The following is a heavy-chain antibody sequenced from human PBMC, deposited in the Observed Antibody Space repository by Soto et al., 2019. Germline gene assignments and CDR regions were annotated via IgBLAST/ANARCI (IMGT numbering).Heavy chain of an antibody. D-gene: IGHD2-21*02. V-gene: IGHV3-21*01. Sequence: GGSLRLSCAASGFTFSSYSMNWVRQAPGKGLEWVSSISSSSSYIYYADSVKGRFTISRDNAKNSLYLQMNSLRAEDTAVYYCARDPCGGDCFSDYWGQGTLVTVSS. CDR3: ARDPCGGDCFSDY. J-gene: IGHJ4*02. CDR2: ISSSSSYI. CDR1: GFTFSSYS.